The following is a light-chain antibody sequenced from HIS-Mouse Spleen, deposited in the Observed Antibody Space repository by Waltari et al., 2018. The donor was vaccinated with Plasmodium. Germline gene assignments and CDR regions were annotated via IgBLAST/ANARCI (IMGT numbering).Light chain of an antibody. CDR1: QGISRY. CDR3: QQYYSYPFT. V-gene: IGKV1-8*01. J-gene: IGKJ3*01. CDR2: AAS. Sequence: AIRMTQSPSSFSASTGDRVTITCRASQGISRYLAWYQQKPGKAPKFLIYAASTLQSGVPSRFSGSGSGTDFTLTISCLQSEDFATYYCQQYYSYPFTFGPGTKVDIK.